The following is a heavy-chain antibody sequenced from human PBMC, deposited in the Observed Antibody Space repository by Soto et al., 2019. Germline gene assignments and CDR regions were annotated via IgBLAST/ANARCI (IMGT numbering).Heavy chain of an antibody. CDR3: VRRAITVTTSWGSFDI. Sequence: EVQLLESGGGLVQPGGSLRLSCAASGFSFTNYVMNWVRQTPGKGLEWVSTISGSGDSTYYTDSVKGRFTISRDNSKSTLFLQMNSLRADDMAVYYCVRRAITVTTSWGSFDIWGQGTMVTVSS. CDR2: ISGSGDST. D-gene: IGHD1-7*01. J-gene: IGHJ3*02. CDR1: GFSFTNYV. V-gene: IGHV3-23*01.